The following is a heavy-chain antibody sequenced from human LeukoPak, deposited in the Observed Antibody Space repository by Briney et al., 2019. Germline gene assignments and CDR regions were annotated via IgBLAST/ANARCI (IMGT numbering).Heavy chain of an antibody. CDR2: INPSGGST. J-gene: IGHJ6*02. D-gene: IGHD5-12*01. Sequence: ASVKVSCKASGYTFTSYYMHWVRQAPGQGLEWMGIINPSGGSTSYAQEFQGRVTMTRDTSTSTVYMELSSLRSEDTAVYYCARDSGYDLRVLDYYGMDVWGQGTTVTVSS. CDR1: GYTFTSYY. CDR3: ARDSGYDLRVLDYYGMDV. V-gene: IGHV1-46*01.